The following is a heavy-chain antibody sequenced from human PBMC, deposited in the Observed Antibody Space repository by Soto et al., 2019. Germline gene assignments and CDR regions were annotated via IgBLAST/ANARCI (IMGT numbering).Heavy chain of an antibody. CDR3: ARAPTAAGRVRGGRYYYYMDV. J-gene: IGHJ6*03. CDR2: ISSSSSYI. CDR1: GFTFSSYS. D-gene: IGHD6-13*01. Sequence: GGSLRLSCAASGFTFSSYSMNWVRQAPGKGLEWVSSISSSSSYIYYADSVKGRFTISRDNAKNSLYLQMNSLRAEDTAVYYCARAPTAAGRVRGGRYYYYMDVWGKGTTVTVSS. V-gene: IGHV3-21*01.